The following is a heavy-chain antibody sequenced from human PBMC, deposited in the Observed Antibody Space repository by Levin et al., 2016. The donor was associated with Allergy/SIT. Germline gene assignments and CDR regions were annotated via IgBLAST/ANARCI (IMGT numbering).Heavy chain of an antibody. CDR3: ARDAVSTYYYDSSRAWAGRGFDP. D-gene: IGHD3-22*01. Sequence: RQAPGKGLEWIGYIYYSGSTNYNPSLKSRVTISVDTSKNQFSLKLSSVTAAYTAVYYCARDAVSTYYYDSSRAWAGRGFDPWGQGTLVTVSS. J-gene: IGHJ5*02. CDR2: IYYSGST. V-gene: IGHV4-59*01.